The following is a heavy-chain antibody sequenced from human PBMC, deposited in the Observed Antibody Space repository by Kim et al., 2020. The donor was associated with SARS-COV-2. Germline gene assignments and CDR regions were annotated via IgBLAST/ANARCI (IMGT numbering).Heavy chain of an antibody. CDR3: ARASYDR. D-gene: IGHD3-22*01. CDR2: ITSSSTI. Sequence: GGSLRLSCAASGFTFSSHSMSWVRQAPGKGLEWVSYITSSSTIYYADSVKGRFTISRDNAKNSLFLQMNSLRDEDTAVYYCARASYDRWGQGTLVTVSS. J-gene: IGHJ4*02. CDR1: GFTFSSHS. V-gene: IGHV3-48*02.